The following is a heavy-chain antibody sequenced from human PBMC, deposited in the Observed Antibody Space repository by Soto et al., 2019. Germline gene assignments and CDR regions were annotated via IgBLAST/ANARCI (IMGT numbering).Heavy chain of an antibody. J-gene: IGHJ4*02. Sequence: QGQLVQSGAEVKKPGASVKVSCKTSGYTFTSYHISWVRQAPGQGLEWMGWISAYNTNTNYAQKFQGRVTMTTDTLMSTAYMELRSLRSDDTAVYYCARDTPPTDYWGQGTLVTVSS. V-gene: IGHV1-18*01. CDR3: ARDTPPTDY. CDR2: ISAYNTNT. CDR1: GYTFTSYH.